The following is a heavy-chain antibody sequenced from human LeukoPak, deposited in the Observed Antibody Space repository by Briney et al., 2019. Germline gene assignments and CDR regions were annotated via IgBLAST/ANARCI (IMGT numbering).Heavy chain of an antibody. J-gene: IGHJ4*02. CDR1: GGSISSSSYY. CDR2: IYYSGST. CDR3: ARVNFRFGELYFDY. D-gene: IGHD3-10*01. Sequence: SETLSLTCTVSGGSISSSSYYWGWIRQPPGKGLEWIGSIYYSGSTYYNPSLKSRVTISVDTSKNQFSLKLSSVTAADTAVYYCARVNFRFGELYFDYWGQGTLVTVSS. V-gene: IGHV4-39*01.